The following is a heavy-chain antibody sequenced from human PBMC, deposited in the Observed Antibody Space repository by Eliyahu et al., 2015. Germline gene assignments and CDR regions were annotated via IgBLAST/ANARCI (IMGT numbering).Heavy chain of an antibody. Sequence: QVQLQESGPRLVKPSQXLSLTCTVSGDSINIGAYYWTWIRQPAGKGLEWIGRISLSGSTSYNPSLNSRVTISADTPKNQFSLKLTSVTAADTAVYYCARGDGYFNSFYFMDVWGKGATVTVSS. V-gene: IGHV4-61*02. J-gene: IGHJ6*03. CDR2: ISLSGST. CDR1: GDSINIGAYY. D-gene: IGHD3-9*01. CDR3: ARGDGYFNSFYFMDV.